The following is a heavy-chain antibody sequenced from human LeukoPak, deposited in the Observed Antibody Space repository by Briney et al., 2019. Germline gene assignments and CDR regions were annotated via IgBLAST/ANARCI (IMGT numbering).Heavy chain of an antibody. CDR3: ARGVSRGWYLNWYFDL. V-gene: IGHV4-30-2*01. Sequence: PSETLSLTCAVSGGSISSGSYSWSWIRQPPGKGLEWIGYIYHSGSTNYNPSLKSRVTISVDRSKNQFSLKLSSVTAADTAVYYCARGVSRGWYLNWYFDLWGRGTLVTVSS. CDR1: GGSISSGSYS. CDR2: IYHSGST. J-gene: IGHJ2*01. D-gene: IGHD6-19*01.